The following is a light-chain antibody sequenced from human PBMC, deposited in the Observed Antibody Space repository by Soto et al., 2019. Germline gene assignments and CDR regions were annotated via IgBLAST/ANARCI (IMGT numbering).Light chain of an antibody. CDR1: SSDVGGYKY. CDR3: SSYTSFKTLV. Sequence: QSMLTQPASVSESPGQSITISCTGSSSDVGGYKYVSWYQQHLGKPPKLLIYDVTNRPSGVSNRFSGSKSGYTASLTISGLQSEDEADYYCSSYTSFKTLVFGTGTKVPVL. CDR2: DVT. V-gene: IGLV2-14*01. J-gene: IGLJ1*01.